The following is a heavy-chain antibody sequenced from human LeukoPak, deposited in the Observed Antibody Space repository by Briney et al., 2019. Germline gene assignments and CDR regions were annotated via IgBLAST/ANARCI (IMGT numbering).Heavy chain of an antibody. J-gene: IGHJ4*02. CDR1: GYTFTGHY. CDR3: AISPIYSYGFFPGPG. D-gene: IGHD5-18*01. V-gene: IGHV1-2*02. CDR2: INPNSGGT. Sequence: GASVKVSCKASGYTFTGHYMHWVRQAPGQGLEWVGWINPNSGGTNYAQKFQGRVTMTRDTSISTAYMELSRLRSDDTAVYYCAISPIYSYGFFPGPGWGQGTLVTVSS.